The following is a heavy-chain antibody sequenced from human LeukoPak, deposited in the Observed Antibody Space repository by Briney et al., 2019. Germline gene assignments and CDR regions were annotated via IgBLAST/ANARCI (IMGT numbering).Heavy chain of an antibody. V-gene: IGHV4-61*02. CDR2: IYTSGST. CDR3: ALDSHFWSGRFDP. J-gene: IGHJ5*02. CDR1: GDSVSRGSYY. D-gene: IGHD3-3*02. Sequence: PSQTLSLTCTVSGDSVSRGSYYWSWIWQPAGKGLEWIGRIYTSGSTNYNSSLKSRVTISMDTSKNQFSLKLSSAAATDTAIYYCALDSHFWSGRFDPWGQGTLVTVSS.